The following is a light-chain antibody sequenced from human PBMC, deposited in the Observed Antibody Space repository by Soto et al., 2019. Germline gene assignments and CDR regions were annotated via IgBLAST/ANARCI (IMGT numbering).Light chain of an antibody. Sequence: QAVVTQSPSASGTPGQRVTISCSGSSANIGSNYVYWYQQFPGTAPRLPIYRADQRPSGVPDRFSGSKSGTSASLAISGRRSEDEAAYYCAAWDDTVNGLVFGGGTQLTVL. CDR1: SANIGSNY. J-gene: IGLJ7*01. CDR2: RAD. V-gene: IGLV1-47*01. CDR3: AAWDDTVNGLV.